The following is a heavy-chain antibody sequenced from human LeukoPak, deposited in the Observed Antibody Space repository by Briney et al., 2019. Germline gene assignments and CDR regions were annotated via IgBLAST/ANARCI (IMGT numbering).Heavy chain of an antibody. V-gene: IGHV3-23*01. J-gene: IGHJ4*02. CDR2: LSGSGDST. CDR3: AKDQGTWNNWKYPFDY. CDR1: AITFRSYA. Sequence: SLGLSKATAAITFRSYAMNWVGQGPGKRLPRASSLSGSGDSTYYADSVKGRFTISRDTSKNTLYLQMNSLRAEDTAVYYGAKDQGTWNNWKYPFDYWCQGTLVTVSS. D-gene: IGHD1-7*01.